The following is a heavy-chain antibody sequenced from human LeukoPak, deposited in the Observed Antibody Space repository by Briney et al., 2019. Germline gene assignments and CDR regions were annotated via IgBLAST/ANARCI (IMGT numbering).Heavy chain of an antibody. J-gene: IGHJ6*04. Sequence: SETLSLTCAVYGGSFSGYYWSWIRHPPGKGLGWIGEINHSGSTNYNPSLKSRVTISVDTSKNQFSLKLSSVTAADTAVYYCAREEALNVWGKGTTVTVSS. CDR2: INHSGST. V-gene: IGHV4-34*01. CDR1: GGSFSGYY. CDR3: AREEALNV.